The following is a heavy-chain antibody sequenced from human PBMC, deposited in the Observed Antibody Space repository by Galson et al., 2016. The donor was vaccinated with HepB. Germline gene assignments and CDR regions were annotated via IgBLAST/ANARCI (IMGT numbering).Heavy chain of an antibody. V-gene: IGHV3-23*01. J-gene: IGHJ6*04. CDR1: GFTFSNYG. CDR3: VQGGTAPAV. Sequence: SLRLSCAASGFTFSNYGMTWVRQAPRKGLEVVSSISRSGDSTDYADSVKGRFTISRDNSKNTLSLQMNSLTADDTAIYYCVQGGTAPAVWGKGTTVTVSS. CDR2: ISRSGDST.